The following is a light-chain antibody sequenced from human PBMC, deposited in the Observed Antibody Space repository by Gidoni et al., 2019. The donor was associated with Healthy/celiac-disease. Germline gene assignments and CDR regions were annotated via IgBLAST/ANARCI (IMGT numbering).Light chain of an antibody. CDR3: QQGYSTPWT. Sequence: DIQMTQPPSSLSASVRDRVTITCRASQTSRRFLNWYQQRPGKPPKLLIYAASTLQTGVPARFSGSGSGTDFTLIISSLQPEDFATYYCQQGYSTPWTFGQGTKVEI. V-gene: IGKV1-39*01. J-gene: IGKJ1*01. CDR2: AAS. CDR1: QTSRRF.